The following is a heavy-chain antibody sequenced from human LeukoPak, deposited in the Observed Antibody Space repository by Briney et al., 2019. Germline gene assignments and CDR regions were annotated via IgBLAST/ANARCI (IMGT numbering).Heavy chain of an antibody. Sequence: EGSLRLSCVASGFTYSDYWMSWVRQGPGKGLEWVATIKGDGSVKNYVDSVKGRFTISRDNAKNSVFLQMDSLRVEDTALYYCARRGLHDYWGQGTLVTVSS. D-gene: IGHD5/OR15-5a*01. CDR3: ARRGLHDY. V-gene: IGHV3-7*03. J-gene: IGHJ4*02. CDR1: GFTYSDYW. CDR2: IKGDGSVK.